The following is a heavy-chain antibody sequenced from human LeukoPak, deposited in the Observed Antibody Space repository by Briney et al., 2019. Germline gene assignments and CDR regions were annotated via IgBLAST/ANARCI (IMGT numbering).Heavy chain of an antibody. D-gene: IGHD6-19*01. CDR2: IYTSGSA. J-gene: IGHJ5*02. CDR3: ASSAAVGGVKWFDP. V-gene: IGHV4-4*07. Sequence: SETLSLTCTVSGGSISSYYWSWIRQTAGNGLEWIGRIYTSGSADYNPSLKSRVTISVDKSKNQLSLKLNSVTAADTAVYYCASSAAVGGVKWFDPWGQGTLVTASS. CDR1: GGSISSYY.